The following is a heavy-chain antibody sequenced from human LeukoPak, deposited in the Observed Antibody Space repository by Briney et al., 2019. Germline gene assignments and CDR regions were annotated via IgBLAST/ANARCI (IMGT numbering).Heavy chain of an antibody. V-gene: IGHV1-18*01. D-gene: IGHD3-22*01. CDR1: GYTFTSYG. J-gene: IGHJ4*02. CDR3: ARSTWDYYDSSGYYSAFDY. CDR2: ISAYNGNT. Sequence: ASVKVSCKASGYTFTSYGISWVRQAPGQGLEWMGCISAYNGNTNYAQKLQGRVTMTTDTSTSTAYMELRSLRSDDTAVYYCARSTWDYYDSSGYYSAFDYWGQGTLVTVSS.